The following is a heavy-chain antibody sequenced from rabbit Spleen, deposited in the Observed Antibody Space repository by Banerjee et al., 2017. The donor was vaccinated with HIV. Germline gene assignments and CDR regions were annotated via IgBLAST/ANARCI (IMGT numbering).Heavy chain of an antibody. CDR2: IEGGSSGFT. D-gene: IGHD8-1*01. Sequence: QSLEESGGDLVKPGASLTLTCKASGVSFSGSSYMCWVRQAPGKGLEWIACIEGGSSGFTYFASWAKGRFTISKTSSTTVTLQVTSLTAADTATYFCARDSGSSFSSYGMDLWGPGTLVTVS. CDR1: GVSFSGSSY. J-gene: IGHJ6*01. V-gene: IGHV1S40*01. CDR3: ARDSGSSFSSYGMDL.